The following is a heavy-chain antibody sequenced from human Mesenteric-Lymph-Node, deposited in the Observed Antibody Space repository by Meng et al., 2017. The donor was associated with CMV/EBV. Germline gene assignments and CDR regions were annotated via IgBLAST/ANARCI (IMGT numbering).Heavy chain of an antibody. J-gene: IGHJ4*02. CDR1: GGSISSYY. CDR3: ARGGPHQSGFDF. D-gene: IGHD3-10*01. V-gene: IGHV4-59*12. Sequence: SETLSLTCIVSGGSISSYYWSWIRQPPGKGLEWIIYYSGSTNYNPSLKSRLTMSVDTSKNQFTLNLTSVTAADTAVYYCARGGPHQSGFDFWGQGTLVTVSS. CDR2: YYSGST.